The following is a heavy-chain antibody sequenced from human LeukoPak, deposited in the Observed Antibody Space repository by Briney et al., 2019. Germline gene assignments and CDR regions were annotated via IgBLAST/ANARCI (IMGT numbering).Heavy chain of an antibody. Sequence: GGSLRLSCAASGFTFSSYWMSWVRQAPGKGLEWVANIKQDGSEKYYVDSVKGRFTISRDNSKNTLYLQMNSLRAEDTAVYYCAKDSSFRVPLYFDYWGQGTLVTVSS. V-gene: IGHV3-7*03. CDR3: AKDSSFRVPLYFDY. D-gene: IGHD1-1*01. CDR2: IKQDGSEK. CDR1: GFTFSSYW. J-gene: IGHJ4*02.